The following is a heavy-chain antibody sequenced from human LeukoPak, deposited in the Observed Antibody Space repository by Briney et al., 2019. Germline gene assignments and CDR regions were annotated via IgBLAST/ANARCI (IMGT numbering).Heavy chain of an antibody. V-gene: IGHV3-23*01. CDR1: GFPFSSHG. Sequence: PGGSLRLSCAGSGFPFSSHGMNWVRQAPGKGLEWVSGISPGGGPTYYADSVKGRFTISRDNSKNTLYLQMNSLRAEDTAVYYCASPYGSGRYYYYYMDVWGKGTTVTVSS. D-gene: IGHD3-10*01. CDR3: ASPYGSGRYYYYYMDV. CDR2: ISPGGGPT. J-gene: IGHJ6*03.